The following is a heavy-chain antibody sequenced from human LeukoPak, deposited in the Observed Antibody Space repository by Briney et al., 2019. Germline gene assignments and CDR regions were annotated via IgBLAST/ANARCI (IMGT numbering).Heavy chain of an antibody. Sequence: ASVKVSCKASGYTFTSYAMHWVRQAPGQRLEWMGWINAGNGNTKYSQEFQGRVTMTTDTSTSTAYMELRSLRSDDTAVYYCARDSGSYSHYYYYYYMDVWGKGTTVTISS. CDR1: GYTFTSYA. V-gene: IGHV1-3*01. CDR3: ARDSGSYSHYYYYYYMDV. D-gene: IGHD1-26*01. J-gene: IGHJ6*03. CDR2: INAGNGNT.